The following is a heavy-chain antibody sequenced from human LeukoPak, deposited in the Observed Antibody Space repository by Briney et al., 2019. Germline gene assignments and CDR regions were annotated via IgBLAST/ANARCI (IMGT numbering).Heavy chain of an antibody. D-gene: IGHD3-9*01. CDR3: ARMYYDILTGYLYDY. CDR1: GGSISSYY. J-gene: IGHJ4*02. Sequence: PSETLSLTCTVSGGSISSYYWSWIRQPPGKGLEWIGYIYYSGSTNYNPSLKSRVTISVDTSKNQFSLKLSSVTAADTAVYYCARMYYDILTGYLYDYRGQGTLVTVSS. V-gene: IGHV4-59*01. CDR2: IYYSGST.